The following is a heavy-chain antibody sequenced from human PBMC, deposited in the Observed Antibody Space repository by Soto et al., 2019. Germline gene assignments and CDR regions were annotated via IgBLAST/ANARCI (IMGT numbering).Heavy chain of an antibody. CDR1: GFTFSSYG. CDR3: AREAVVPAASRYYFDY. J-gene: IGHJ4*02. CDR2: IWYDGSNK. V-gene: IGHV3-33*01. Sequence: QVQLVESGGGVVQPGRSLRLSCAASGFTFSSYGMHWVRQAPGKGLEWVAVIWYDGSNKYYADSVKGRFTISRDNSKNTLYRQMNSLRAEDTAVYYCAREAVVPAASRYYFDYWGQGTLVTVSS. D-gene: IGHD2-2*01.